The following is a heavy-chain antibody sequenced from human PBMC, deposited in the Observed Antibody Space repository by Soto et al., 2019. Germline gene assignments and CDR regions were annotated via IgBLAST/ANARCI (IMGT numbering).Heavy chain of an antibody. CDR3: ARHYSSSFYFDY. CDR1: GFSLSTSGVA. CDR2: IYWDDDK. V-gene: IGHV2-5*02. Sequence: QITLKESGPTLVKPTQTLTLTCTFSGFSLSTSGVAVGWIRQPPGKALEWLALIYWDDDKRYSPSIKNRLTIIKDTPKKQGAPTMTNIDPVDTATYYCARHYSSSFYFDYWGQGTLVTASS. J-gene: IGHJ4*02. D-gene: IGHD6-6*01.